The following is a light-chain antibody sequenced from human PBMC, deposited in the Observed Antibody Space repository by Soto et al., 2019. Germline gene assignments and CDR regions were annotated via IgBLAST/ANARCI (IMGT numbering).Light chain of an antibody. V-gene: IGKV3-15*01. J-gene: IGKJ4*01. CDR1: QSVSSY. Sequence: EIVLTQSPATLSLSPGERATLSCRASQSVSSYLAWYQQKPGQAPRLLIYNTSTRATGIPARFSGSGSGTEFTLTITGLQSEDFAVYYCQQYSTWPLFGGGTKVDIK. CDR2: NTS. CDR3: QQYSTWPL.